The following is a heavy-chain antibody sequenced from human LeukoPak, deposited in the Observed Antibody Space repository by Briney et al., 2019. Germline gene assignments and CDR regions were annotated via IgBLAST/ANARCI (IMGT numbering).Heavy chain of an antibody. CDR3: AKDLGWELPAEAY. V-gene: IGHV3-23*01. Sequence: PGGSLRLSCVASGFTFKSYVMNWVRQATGKGLEWLATIYGSGVSISYADSVKGRFTISRDNSNNTLYLQMNSLRAEDTAMYYCAKDLGWELPAEAYWGQGILVTVS. CDR1: GFTFKSYV. CDR2: IYGSGVSI. J-gene: IGHJ4*02. D-gene: IGHD1-26*01.